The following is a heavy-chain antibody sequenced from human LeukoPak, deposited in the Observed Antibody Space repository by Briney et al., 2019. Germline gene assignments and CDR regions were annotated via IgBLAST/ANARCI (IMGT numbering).Heavy chain of an antibody. J-gene: IGHJ4*02. CDR1: GFTFSNYA. V-gene: IGHV3-23*01. CDR3: AKDWYAGYCISTTCYTGFDY. D-gene: IGHD2-2*02. CDR2: ISGSAGGT. Sequence: HPGGSLRLSCAASGFTFSNYAMSWVRQAPGKGLEWVSAISGSAGGTYYADSVKGRFTISRDNSKNTLYLQMNSLRAEDTAVYYCAKDWYAGYCISTTCYTGFDYWGQGTLVTVSS.